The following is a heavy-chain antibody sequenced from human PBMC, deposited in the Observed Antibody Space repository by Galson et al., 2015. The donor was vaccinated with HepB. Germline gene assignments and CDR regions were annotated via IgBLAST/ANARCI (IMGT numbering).Heavy chain of an antibody. Sequence: SLRLSCAASGFTFSSYWMSWVRQAPGKGLEWVANIKQDGSEKYYVDSVKGRFTISRDNAKNSLYLQMNSLRAEDAAVYYCARGTVVRQAELRHWGQGTLVTVSS. CDR3: ARGTVVRQAELRH. J-gene: IGHJ1*01. D-gene: IGHD4-23*01. V-gene: IGHV3-7*03. CDR2: IKQDGSEK. CDR1: GFTFSSYW.